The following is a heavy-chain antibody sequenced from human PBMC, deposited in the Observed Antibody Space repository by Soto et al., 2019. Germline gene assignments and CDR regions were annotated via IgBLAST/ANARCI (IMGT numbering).Heavy chain of an antibody. V-gene: IGHV3-74*01. CDR1: GVTFSSYW. CDR2: INSDGSST. J-gene: IGHJ6*03. Sequence: GGSLRLSCAASGVTFSSYWMHWVRQAPGKGLVWVARINSDGSSTSYADSVKGRFTISRDNAKNTLYLQMNRLRAEDTAVYYCARVKLLRHYYYCYYLDFWGKGTTVTVSS. D-gene: IGHD2-15*01. CDR3: ARVKLLRHYYYCYYLDF.